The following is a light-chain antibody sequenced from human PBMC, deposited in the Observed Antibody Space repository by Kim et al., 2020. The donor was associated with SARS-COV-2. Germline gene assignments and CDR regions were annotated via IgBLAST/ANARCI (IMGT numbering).Light chain of an antibody. Sequence: DVVMTQSPRSLPVTLGQPASMSCRSSQSLVHRDGNTYLIWFQQRPDQSPRRLIYKVSIRDSGVPDRFSGSGSGTDFTLKISRVEAEDVGIYYCMQATQWPFTFGPGTKVDIK. CDR3: MQATQWPFT. CDR2: KVS. J-gene: IGKJ3*01. V-gene: IGKV2-30*02. CDR1: QSLVHRDGNTY.